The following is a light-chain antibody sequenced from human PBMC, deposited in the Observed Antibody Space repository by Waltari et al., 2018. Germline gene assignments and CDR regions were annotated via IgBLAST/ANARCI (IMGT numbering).Light chain of an antibody. CDR2: VND. J-gene: IGLJ3*02. CDR1: GSDFSTSS. Sequence: QSVLTPPPSASGTPGQRVTISCSRRGSDFSTSSVYWYQQLPRSSPNLLIYVNDQRTSGIPDRFSGSNSGTSASLDISGLQPQDEADYYCAIGDANLGGWVFGGGTKVTVL. CDR3: AIGDANLGGWV. V-gene: IGLV1-47*01.